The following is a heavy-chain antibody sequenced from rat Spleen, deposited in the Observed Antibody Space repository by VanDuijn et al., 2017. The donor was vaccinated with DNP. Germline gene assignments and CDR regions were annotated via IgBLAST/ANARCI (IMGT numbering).Heavy chain of an antibody. CDR1: GFTFSSYD. CDR3: AITGGDYLDY. D-gene: IGHD4-1*01. J-gene: IGHJ2*01. Sequence: EVHLVESGGGLVQPGRSLQVSCAASGFTFSSYDMVWVRQAPTRGLEWVASISPSGDRTYYRDSVKGRFTISRNNGRSTLSLQMDSLRSEDSATYYCAITGGDYLDYWGQGIMVTVSS. CDR2: ISPSGDRT. V-gene: IGHV5-19*01.